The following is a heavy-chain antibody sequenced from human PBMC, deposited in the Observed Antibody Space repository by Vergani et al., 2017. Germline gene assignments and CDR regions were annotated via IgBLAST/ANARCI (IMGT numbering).Heavy chain of an antibody. V-gene: IGHV3-7*01. J-gene: IGHJ3*02. Sequence: EVQLVESGGGLVKPGGSLRLSCAASGFTFSSYSMNWVRQAPGKGLEWVANIKQDGSEKYYVDSVKGRFTISRDNAKNSLYLQMNSLRAEDTAVYYCARVSFYGGNSLFAFDIWGQGTMVTVSS. CDR1: GFTFSSYS. CDR2: IKQDGSEK. CDR3: ARVSFYGGNSLFAFDI. D-gene: IGHD4-23*01.